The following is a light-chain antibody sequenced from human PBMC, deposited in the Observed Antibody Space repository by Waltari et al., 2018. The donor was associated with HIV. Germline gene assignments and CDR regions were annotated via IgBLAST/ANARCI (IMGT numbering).Light chain of an antibody. J-gene: IGKJ4*01. CDR3: MQSLQTPRT. Sequence: IVMTQSPLSLPVSPGEPASISSSSNQSLLHRHGNNYLDWYLHTSGQSPKLVVYLASLRASGVPDRVSGSVSGTDFTLKFSRVEAEDVGVYYCMQSLQTPRTVGGGTTVQIK. V-gene: IGKV2-28*01. CDR1: QSLLHRHGNNY. CDR2: LAS.